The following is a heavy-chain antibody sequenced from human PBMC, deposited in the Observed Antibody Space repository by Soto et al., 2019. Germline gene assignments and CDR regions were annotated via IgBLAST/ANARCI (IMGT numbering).Heavy chain of an antibody. D-gene: IGHD4-17*01. Sequence: PSETLSLTCTVSGSSISSGGYYWSWIRQHPGKGLEFIGYIYYSGSTYYNPSLKSRVTISADTSKTKFSLKLTSVTAADTAVYYCARGGPDDHGEYYFDYWGQGTLVTVSS. CDR1: GSSISSGGYY. J-gene: IGHJ4*02. CDR3: ARGGPDDHGEYYFDY. CDR2: IYYSGST. V-gene: IGHV4-31*03.